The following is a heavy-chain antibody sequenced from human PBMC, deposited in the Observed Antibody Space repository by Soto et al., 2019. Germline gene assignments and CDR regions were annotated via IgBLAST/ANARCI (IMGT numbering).Heavy chain of an antibody. CDR3: ARMKRNYDSSGYGYYYYYGMDV. D-gene: IGHD3-22*01. J-gene: IGHJ6*02. Sequence: ASVKVSCKASGYTFTGYYMHWVRQAPGQGLEWMGWINPNSGGTNYAQKFQGRVTMTRDTSISTAYMELSRLRSDDTAVYYCARMKRNYDSSGYGYYYYYGMDVWGQGTMVTVSS. V-gene: IGHV1-2*02. CDR2: INPNSGGT. CDR1: GYTFTGYY.